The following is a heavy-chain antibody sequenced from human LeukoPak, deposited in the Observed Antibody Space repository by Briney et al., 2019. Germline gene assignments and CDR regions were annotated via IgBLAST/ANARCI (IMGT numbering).Heavy chain of an antibody. J-gene: IGHJ6*04. CDR3: AELGITMIGGV. V-gene: IGHV3-11*04. Sequence: GGSLRLSCAASGFTFSDYYMNWVRQAPGKGLEWISYISSSGSTIYYADSVKGRFTISRDNAKNSLYLQMNSLRAEDTAVYYCAELGITMIGGVWGKGTTVTISS. D-gene: IGHD3-10*02. CDR1: GFTFSDYY. CDR2: ISSSGSTI.